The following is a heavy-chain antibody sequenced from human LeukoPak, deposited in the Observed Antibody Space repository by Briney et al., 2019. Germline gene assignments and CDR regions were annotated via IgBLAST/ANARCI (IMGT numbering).Heavy chain of an antibody. J-gene: IGHJ4*02. CDR2: ISYDGSNK. V-gene: IGHV3-30*14. CDR1: GFPFSSYT. Sequence: GRSLRLSCAASGFPFSSYTMHWVRQAPGKGLEWVAVISYDGSNKYYADSVKGRFTISRDNSKNTLYLQMNSLRAEDTAVYYCARGWNTGLRFLEWSYHPGGYYFDYWGQGTLVTVSS. D-gene: IGHD3-3*01. CDR3: ARGWNTGLRFLEWSYHPGGYYFDY.